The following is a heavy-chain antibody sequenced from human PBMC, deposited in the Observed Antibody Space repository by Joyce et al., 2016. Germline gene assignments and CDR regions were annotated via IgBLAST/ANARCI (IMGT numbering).Heavy chain of an antibody. CDR1: SGPFSGFF. D-gene: IGHD6-19*01. Sequence: QVQLQQWGAGLLKTSETLSLTCAVYSGPFSGFFWSWVRQPPGKGLEWIGDITNSGATHYNPSLKSRLTMSVDTSRKEVSLKLSSVTVADTAIYYCARSQWLAPLMYWGQGTPVTVSS. V-gene: IGHV4-34*02. CDR3: ARSQWLAPLMY. CDR2: ITNSGAT. J-gene: IGHJ4*02.